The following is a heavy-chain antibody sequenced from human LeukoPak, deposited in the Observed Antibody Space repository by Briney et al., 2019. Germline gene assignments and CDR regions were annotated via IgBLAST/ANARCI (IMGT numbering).Heavy chain of an antibody. CDR2: VSDSDENT. Sequence: GGSLRLSCAASGFTFSSFAMSWVRQAPGKGLEWVSSVSDSDENTYYADSVKGRFTISRDNSKNTLFLQMDTLRVDDTAVYYCAKARSLGVTAAINXWXXGTLVTVSS. D-gene: IGHD2-2*02. J-gene: IGHJ4*02. CDR1: GFTFSSFA. V-gene: IGHV3-23*01. CDR3: AKARSLGVTAAINX.